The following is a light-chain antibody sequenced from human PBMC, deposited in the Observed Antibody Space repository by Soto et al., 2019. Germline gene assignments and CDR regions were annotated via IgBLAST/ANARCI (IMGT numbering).Light chain of an antibody. CDR2: GNT. J-gene: IGLJ1*01. CDR3: QSYDSSLSGNYV. Sequence: QAVVTQPPSVSGAPGQRVTISCTGSSSDIGAGFDVHWYQQLPGKAPKLLIYGNTNRPSGVPDRFSGSKSGTSASLAITGLQAEDEADYYCQSYDSSLSGNYVFGTGTKLTVL. CDR1: SSDIGAGFD. V-gene: IGLV1-40*01.